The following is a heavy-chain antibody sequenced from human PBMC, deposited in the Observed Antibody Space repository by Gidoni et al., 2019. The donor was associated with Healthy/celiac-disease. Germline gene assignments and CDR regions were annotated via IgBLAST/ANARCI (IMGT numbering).Heavy chain of an antibody. J-gene: IGHJ4*02. CDR3: ARGWGIAAAGTDY. D-gene: IGHD6-13*01. Sequence: QVQLVESGGGGVQPGRSLRLSCPASGFTFSSYAMHWVRQASGKGLEWVAVISYDGSNKYYADSVKGRFTISRDNSKNTLYLQMNSLRAEDTAVYYCARGWGIAAAGTDYWGQGTLVTVSS. CDR1: GFTFSSYA. CDR2: ISYDGSNK. V-gene: IGHV3-30-3*01.